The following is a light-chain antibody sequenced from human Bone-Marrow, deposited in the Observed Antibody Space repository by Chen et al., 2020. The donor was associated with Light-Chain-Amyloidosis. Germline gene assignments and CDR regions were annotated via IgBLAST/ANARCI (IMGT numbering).Light chain of an antibody. V-gene: IGLV3-25*03. CDR3: QSADSSGTYEVI. J-gene: IGLJ2*01. CDR1: DLPTKY. Sequence: SYHLTQPPSVSVSPGQTARITCSGDDLPTKYAYWYQQKPGQAPVLVIHRDTDRPSGISERFSGSSSGTTATLTISGVQAEDEADYHCQSADSSGTYEVIFGGGTKLTVL. CDR2: RDT.